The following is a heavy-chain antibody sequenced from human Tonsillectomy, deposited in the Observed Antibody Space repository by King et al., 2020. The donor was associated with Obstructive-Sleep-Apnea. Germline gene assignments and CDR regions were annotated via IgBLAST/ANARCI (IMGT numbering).Heavy chain of an antibody. Sequence: VQLQQWGAGLLKPSETLSLTCAVYVGSFSDYYWSWIRQPPGKGLEWIGEINHSGSANYNPSLKSRVTISVDTPKSQFSLELSSVTAADTAVYYCARGSGAAAVNWFDPWGQGTLVAVSS. CDR2: INHSGSA. CDR3: ARGSGAAAVNWFDP. J-gene: IGHJ5*02. D-gene: IGHD6-13*01. V-gene: IGHV4-34*01. CDR1: VGSFSDYY.